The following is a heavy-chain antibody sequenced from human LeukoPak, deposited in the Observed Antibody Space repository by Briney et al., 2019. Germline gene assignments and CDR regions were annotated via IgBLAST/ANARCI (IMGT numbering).Heavy chain of an antibody. Sequence: PSETLSLTCTVSGGSISSGGYYWSWIRQHPGKGLEWIGYIYYSGSTYYNPSLKSRVTISVDTSKNRFSLKLSSVTAADTAVYYCARGDDSSGPDAFDIWGQGTMVTVSS. CDR2: IYYSGST. J-gene: IGHJ3*02. CDR1: GGSISSGGYY. D-gene: IGHD3-22*01. V-gene: IGHV4-31*03. CDR3: ARGDDSSGPDAFDI.